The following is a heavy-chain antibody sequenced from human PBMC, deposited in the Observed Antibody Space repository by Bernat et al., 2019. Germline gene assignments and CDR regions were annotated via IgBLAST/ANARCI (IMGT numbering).Heavy chain of an antibody. D-gene: IGHD2-21*02. J-gene: IGHJ4*02. CDR1: GYTFTDSF. Sequence: QVQLVQSGAEVKKPGASVIVSCKASGYTFTDSFIQWVRQAPGQGLEWMGRINSKSGGTTYGMKFQGRVTMTRDTSISTAYMELSRLRSDDTAVYYCARDLAGTAFWEFDFWGQGTQVTVSS. V-gene: IGHV1-2*06. CDR2: INSKSGGT. CDR3: ARDLAGTAFWEFDF.